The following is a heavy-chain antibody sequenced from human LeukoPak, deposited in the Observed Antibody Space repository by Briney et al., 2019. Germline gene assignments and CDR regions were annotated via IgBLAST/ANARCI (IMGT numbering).Heavy chain of an antibody. CDR2: INPNSGGT. J-gene: IGHJ4*02. D-gene: IGHD4/OR15-4a*01. V-gene: IGHV1-2*02. Sequence: ASVKVSCKASGYTFTGYYVHWVRQAPGQGLEWMGWINPNSGGTNYAQKFQGRVTMTRDTSISTAYMELSRLRSDDTAVYYCARGSYGGPLRDYWGQGTLVTVSS. CDR3: ARGSYGGPLRDY. CDR1: GYTFTGYY.